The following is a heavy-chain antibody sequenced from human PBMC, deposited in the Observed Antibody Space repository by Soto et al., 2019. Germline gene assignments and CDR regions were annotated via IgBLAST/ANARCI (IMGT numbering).Heavy chain of an antibody. CDR3: ARSYYYDSSGYYRYFDY. Sequence: GESLKISCKGSGYSFTSYWIGWVRQMPGKGLEWMGIIYPGDSDTRYSPSFQGQVTISADKSISTTYLQWSSLKASDTAMYYCARSYYYDSSGYYRYFDYWGQGTLVTVSS. J-gene: IGHJ4*02. CDR2: IYPGDSDT. V-gene: IGHV5-51*01. CDR1: GYSFTSYW. D-gene: IGHD3-22*01.